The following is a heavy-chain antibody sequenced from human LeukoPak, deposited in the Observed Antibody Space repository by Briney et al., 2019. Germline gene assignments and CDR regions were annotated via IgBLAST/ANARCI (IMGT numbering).Heavy chain of an antibody. D-gene: IGHD3-10*01. J-gene: IGHJ4*02. CDR1: GGSISSYY. CDR3: ARHYGSGTYPLDY. CDR2: IYYSGST. Sequence: PSETLSLTCTVSGGSISSYYWSWIRQPPGEGLEWIGYIYYSGSTNYNPSLKSRVTISVDTSKNQFSLKLSSVTAADTAVYYCARHYGSGTYPLDYWGQGTLVTVSS. V-gene: IGHV4-59*08.